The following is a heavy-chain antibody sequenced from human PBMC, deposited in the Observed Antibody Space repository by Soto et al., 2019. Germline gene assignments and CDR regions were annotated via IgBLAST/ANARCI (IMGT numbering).Heavy chain of an antibody. CDR2: ISYDGSNK. D-gene: IGHD3-3*01. Sequence: GGSLRLSCAASGFTFSSYGMHWVRQAPGKGLEWVAVISYDGSNKYYADSVKGRFTISRDNSKNTLYLQMNSLRAGDTAVYYCAKDLGRITIFGVVSKYYYVMDVWGQGTTVTVSS. V-gene: IGHV3-30*18. CDR1: GFTFSSYG. CDR3: AKDLGRITIFGVVSKYYYVMDV. J-gene: IGHJ6*02.